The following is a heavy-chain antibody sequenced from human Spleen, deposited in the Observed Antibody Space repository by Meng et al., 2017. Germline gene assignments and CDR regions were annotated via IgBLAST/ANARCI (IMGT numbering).Heavy chain of an antibody. Sequence: EGQLVESGGGFVQPGGSLSLSCAASGFTFTRYWMHWVRQAPGKGLEWVSAISGGSGDTKLYADSVKGRFTISRDNSKSTLYLQMNSLRVDDTAVYHCARWTSHYDFWGQGTLVTVSS. J-gene: IGHJ4*02. D-gene: IGHD5-24*01. CDR1: GFTFTRYW. CDR3: ARWTSHYDF. V-gene: IGHV3-23*04. CDR2: ISGGSGDTK.